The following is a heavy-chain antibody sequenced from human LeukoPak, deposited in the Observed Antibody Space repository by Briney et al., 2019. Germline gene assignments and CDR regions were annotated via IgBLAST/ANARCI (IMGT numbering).Heavy chain of an antibody. J-gene: IGHJ4*02. D-gene: IGHD3-3*01. CDR2: INPNSGGT. CDR3: ARGQKVFWSGYYFDY. V-gene: IGHV1-2*02. CDR1: GYTFTGYY. Sequence: ASVKVSCKASGYTFTGYYMHWVRQAPGQGLEWMGWINPNSGGTNYAQKFQGRVTMTRDTSISTAYMELSRLRSDDTAMYYCARGQKVFWSGYYFDYWGQGTLVTVSS.